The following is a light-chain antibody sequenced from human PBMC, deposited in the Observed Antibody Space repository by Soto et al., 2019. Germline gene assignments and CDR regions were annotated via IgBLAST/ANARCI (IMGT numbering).Light chain of an antibody. J-gene: IGLJ1*01. CDR3: QSYDSTLRARHV. CDR1: SSNIVAGYD. V-gene: IGLV1-40*01. Sequence: QSVLTQPPSVSGAPGQRVTISCTGSSSNIVAGYDVHWYQQRPGTAPKLLIFGNINRPSGVPDRFSGSKSGTSASLAITGLQAEDEGDYYCQSYDSTLRARHVFGTGTKLTVL. CDR2: GNI.